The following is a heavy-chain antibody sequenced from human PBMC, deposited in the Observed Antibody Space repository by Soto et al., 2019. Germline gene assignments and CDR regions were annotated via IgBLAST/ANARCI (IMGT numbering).Heavy chain of an antibody. CDR3: ARDCSGGSRYSGGPSIDN. CDR2: ISSSSSYI. CDR1: GFTFRSYN. V-gene: IGHV3-21*01. Sequence: GGSLRLSCAASGFTFRSYNMNWVRQAPGKGLEWVSYISSSSSYISYADSVKGRCTISRDNAKNSLYLQMNSLRAEDTAVYYWARDCSGGSRYSGGPSIDNWGQETLVAVSS. D-gene: IGHD2-15*01. J-gene: IGHJ4*02.